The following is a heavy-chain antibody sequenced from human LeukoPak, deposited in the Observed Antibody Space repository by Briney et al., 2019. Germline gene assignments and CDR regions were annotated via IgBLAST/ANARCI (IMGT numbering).Heavy chain of an antibody. CDR3: ARVRGFADY. CDR2: INPSGGST. D-gene: IGHD2-15*01. CDR1: GYTFTSYY. J-gene: IGHJ4*02. V-gene: IGHV1-46*01. Sequence: ASVKVSCKASGYTFTSYYMHWVRQAPGQGLEWMGLINPSGGSTSYAQKFQGRVTMTTDTSTSTAYMELSSLRSEDTAVYYCARVRGFADYWGQGTLVTVSS.